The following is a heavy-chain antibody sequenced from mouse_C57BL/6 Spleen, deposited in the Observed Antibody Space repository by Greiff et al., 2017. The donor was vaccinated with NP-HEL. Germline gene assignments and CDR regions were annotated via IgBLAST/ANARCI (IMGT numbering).Heavy chain of an antibody. D-gene: IGHD2-3*01. CDR2: IDPSDSET. J-gene: IGHJ3*01. CDR1: GYTFTSYW. CDR3: ARPLYSNWGFAY. V-gene: IGHV1-52*01. Sequence: VQLQQPGAELVRPGSSVKLSCKASGYTFTSYWMPWVKQRPIQGLEWIGNIDPSDSETHYNQKFKDKATLTVDKSSNTAYMQLSSLTSEDSAVYYCARPLYSNWGFAYWGQGTLVTVSA.